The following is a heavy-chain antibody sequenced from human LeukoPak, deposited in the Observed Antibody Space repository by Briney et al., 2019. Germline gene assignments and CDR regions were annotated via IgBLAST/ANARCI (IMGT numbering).Heavy chain of an antibody. Sequence: SETLSLTCSVSGGSISSYYWSWIRQPPGKGLEWIGYIYYSGRTSYNPSLKSRVTISVDTSKNQFSLRLSSVTAADTAVYYCARENSYYDSSGYYYGSGYFDYWGQGTLVTVSS. V-gene: IGHV4-59*01. D-gene: IGHD3-22*01. CDR2: IYYSGRT. CDR1: GGSISSYY. CDR3: ARENSYYDSSGYYYGSGYFDY. J-gene: IGHJ4*02.